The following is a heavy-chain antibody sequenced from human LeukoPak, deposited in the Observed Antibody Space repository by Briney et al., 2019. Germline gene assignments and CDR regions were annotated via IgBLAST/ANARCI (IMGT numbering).Heavy chain of an antibody. CDR3: ARLALVAMVRGPPGGT. J-gene: IGHJ4*02. CDR1: GYTFTSYY. V-gene: IGHV1-2*02. D-gene: IGHD3-10*01. Sequence: ASVKVSCKASGYTFTSYYMRWVRQAPGQGLEWMGWINPNSGGTNYAQKFQGRVTMTRDTSISTAYMELSRLRSDDTAVYYCARLALVAMVRGPPGGTWGQGTLVTVSS. CDR2: INPNSGGT.